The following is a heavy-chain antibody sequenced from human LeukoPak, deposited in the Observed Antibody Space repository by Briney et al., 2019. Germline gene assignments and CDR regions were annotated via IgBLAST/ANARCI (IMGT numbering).Heavy chain of an antibody. CDR3: AREGSGWSIFDY. Sequence: ASVKVPCKASGYTFTGYYMHWVRQAPGQGLEWMGRINPNSGGTNYAQKFQGRVTMTRDTSISTAYMELSRLRSDDTAVYYCAREGSGWSIFDYWGQGTLVTVSS. CDR2: INPNSGGT. D-gene: IGHD6-19*01. J-gene: IGHJ4*02. CDR1: GYTFTGYY. V-gene: IGHV1-2*06.